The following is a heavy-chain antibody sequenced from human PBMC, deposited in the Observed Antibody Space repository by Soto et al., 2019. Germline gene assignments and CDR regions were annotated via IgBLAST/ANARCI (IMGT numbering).Heavy chain of an antibody. V-gene: IGHV4-34*01. D-gene: IGHD3-22*01. CDR3: ARGLHTDYDSIGY. CDR1: GGSFSGNY. CDR2: INHRGST. J-gene: IGHJ4*02. Sequence: PSETLSLTCAVYGGSFSGNYWNWIRQPPGKGLEWIGEINHRGSTNYNPSLKSRVSISVDTSKNQFSLKLSSVTAADTAIYYCARGLHTDYDSIGYWGQGTLVTV.